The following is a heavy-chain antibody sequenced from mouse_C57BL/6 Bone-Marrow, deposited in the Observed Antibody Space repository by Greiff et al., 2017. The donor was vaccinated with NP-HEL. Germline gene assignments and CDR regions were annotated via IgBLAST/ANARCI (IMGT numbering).Heavy chain of an antibody. D-gene: IGHD4-1*01. CDR1: GFSLTSYG. V-gene: IGHV2-5*01. CDR3: AKKGVNWGGFAY. J-gene: IGHJ3*01. CDR2: MWRGGST. Sequence: VMLVESGPGLVQPSQSLSITCTVSGFSLTSYGVHWVRQSPGKGLEWLGVMWRGGSTDYNAAFMSRLSITKDNSKSQVFFKMNSLQADDTAIYYCAKKGVNWGGFAYWGQGTLVTVSA.